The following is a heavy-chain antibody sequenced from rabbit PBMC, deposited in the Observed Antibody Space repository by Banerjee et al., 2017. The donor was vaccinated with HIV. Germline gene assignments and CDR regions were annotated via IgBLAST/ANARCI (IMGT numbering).Heavy chain of an antibody. Sequence: QEQLEESGGGLVKPEGSLTLTCKASGFSFSNKYVMCWVRQAPGKGLEWIACINTSSGNTVYASWAKGRFTISKASWTTVTLQMTRLTAADTATYLCASGYAGREDFNLWGQGPWSPS. D-gene: IGHD4-2*01. CDR2: INTSSGNT. CDR1: GFSFSNKYV. V-gene: IGHV1S45*01. J-gene: IGHJ4*01. CDR3: ASGYAGREDFNL.